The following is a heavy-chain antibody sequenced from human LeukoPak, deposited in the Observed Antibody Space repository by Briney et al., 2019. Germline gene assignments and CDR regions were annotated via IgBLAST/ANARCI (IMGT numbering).Heavy chain of an antibody. CDR3: AREYYYDSSGYPFDY. V-gene: IGHV1-18*01. D-gene: IGHD3-22*01. J-gene: IGHJ4*02. CDR2: ISAYNGNT. Sequence: ASVKVSCKASGYTFTSFGISWVRQAPGQGLEWMGWISAYNGNTNYAQKLQGRVTMTTDTSTSTAYMEVRSLRSDDTAVYYCAREYYYDSSGYPFDYWGQGTLVTVSS. CDR1: GYTFTSFG.